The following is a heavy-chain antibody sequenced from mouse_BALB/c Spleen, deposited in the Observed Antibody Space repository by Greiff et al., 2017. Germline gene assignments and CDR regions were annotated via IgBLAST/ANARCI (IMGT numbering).Heavy chain of an antibody. CDR3: ARGRAYGNYGYYYAMDY. V-gene: IGHV1-14*01. D-gene: IGHD2-1*01. CDR2: INPYNDGT. J-gene: IGHJ4*01. CDR1: GYTFTSYV. Sequence: EVQLQQSGPELVKPGASVKMSCKASGYTFTSYVMHWVKQKPGQGLEWIGYINPYNDGTKYNEKFKGKATLTSDKSSSTAYMELSSLTSEDSAVYYCARGRAYGNYGYYYAMDYWGQGTSVTVSS.